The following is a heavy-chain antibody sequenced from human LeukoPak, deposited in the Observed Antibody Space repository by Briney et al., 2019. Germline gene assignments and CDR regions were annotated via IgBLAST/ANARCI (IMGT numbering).Heavy chain of an antibody. Sequence: GESLKISCKGSGYSFTSYWIGWVRQMPGKGLEWMGIIYPGDSDTRYSPSFQGQVTISADKSISTAYLQWSSLKASDTAMYYCARTRSYYGFWSGYPDYWGQGTLVTVSS. CDR3: ARTRSYYGFWSGYPDY. CDR2: IYPGDSDT. J-gene: IGHJ4*02. D-gene: IGHD3-3*01. CDR1: GYSFTSYW. V-gene: IGHV5-51*01.